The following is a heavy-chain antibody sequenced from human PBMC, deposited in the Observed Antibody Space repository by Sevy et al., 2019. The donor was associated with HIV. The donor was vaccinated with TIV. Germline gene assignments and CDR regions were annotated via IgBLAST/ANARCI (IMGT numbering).Heavy chain of an antibody. CDR2: ISRSGTTI. CDR1: GFTLPDYE. D-gene: IGHD3-16*01. V-gene: IGHV3-48*03. CDR3: ARGPAHYDSGSWLDP. J-gene: IGHJ5*02. Sequence: GGCLRLSCVASGFTLPDYEMNWVRQAPGKGLEWVASISRSGTTIYYADSLKGRFTISRDSAKNSVYLQMNSLRAEDAGCYFCARGPAHYDSGSWLDPWGQGTLVTVSS.